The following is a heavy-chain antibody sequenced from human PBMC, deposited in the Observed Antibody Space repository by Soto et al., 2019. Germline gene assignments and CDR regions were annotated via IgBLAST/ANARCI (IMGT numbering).Heavy chain of an antibody. J-gene: IGHJ6*02. CDR2: IDPSDSYI. CDR1: GYSFTTYW. Sequence: PRESLKISCKGSGYSFTTYWLSWVRQMPGKGLEWMGKIDPSDSYIDYSPSFEGHVTISADKSVSTAYLQWSSLKASDTAVYFCARVPTYYYYGMDVWGQGTTVTVSS. V-gene: IGHV5-10-1*01. CDR3: ARVPTYYYYGMDV.